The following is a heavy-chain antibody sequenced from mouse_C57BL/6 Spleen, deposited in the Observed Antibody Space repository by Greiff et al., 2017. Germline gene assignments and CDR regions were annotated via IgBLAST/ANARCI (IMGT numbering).Heavy chain of an antibody. CDR2: IDPSDSYT. Sequence: VQLQQPGAELVMPGASVKLSCKASGYTFTSYWMPWVKQRPGQGLEWIGEIDPSDSYTNYNQKFKGKSTLTVEKSSSTAYMQLSSLTSEDSAVYYCARGNGNYLYWYFDVWGTGTTVTVSS. D-gene: IGHD2-1*01. CDR3: ARGNGNYLYWYFDV. V-gene: IGHV1-69*01. J-gene: IGHJ1*03. CDR1: GYTFTSYW.